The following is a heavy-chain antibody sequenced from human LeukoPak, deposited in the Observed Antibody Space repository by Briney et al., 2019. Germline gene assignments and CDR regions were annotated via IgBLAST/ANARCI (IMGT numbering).Heavy chain of an antibody. CDR2: IYTSGST. CDR1: GGSISSGSYY. D-gene: IGHD5-18*01. J-gene: IGHJ4*02. Sequence: PSETLSLTCTVSGGSISSGSYYWSWIRQPAGKGLEWIGRIYTSGSTNYNPSLKGRVTISVDTSKNQFSLKLSSVTAADTAVYYCARTSGYSYGYGGFDYWGQGTLVTVSS. CDR3: ARTSGYSYGYGGFDY. V-gene: IGHV4-61*02.